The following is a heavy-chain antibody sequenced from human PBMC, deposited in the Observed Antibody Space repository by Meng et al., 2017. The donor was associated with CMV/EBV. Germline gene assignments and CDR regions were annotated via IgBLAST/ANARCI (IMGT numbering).Heavy chain of an antibody. CDR2: ISSTSSYL. J-gene: IGHJ4*02. Sequence: GESLKISCAASGFTFSSYSMTWVRQAPGRGLEWVSSISSTSSYLYYADSVQGRFTISRDNAKNSLYLQMNSLRAEDTAVYFCAGGDYGERPVGARGRGTLVTVSS. CDR3: AGGDYGERPVGA. D-gene: IGHD4-17*01. V-gene: IGHV3-21*01. CDR1: GFTFSSYS.